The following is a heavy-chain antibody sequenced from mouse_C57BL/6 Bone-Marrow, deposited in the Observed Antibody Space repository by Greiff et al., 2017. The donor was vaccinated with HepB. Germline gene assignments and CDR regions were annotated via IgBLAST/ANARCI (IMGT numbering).Heavy chain of an antibody. Sequence: VQLQQPGAELVKPGASVKLSCKASGYTFTSYWMHWVKQRPGRGLEWIGRIDPNSGGTKYNEKFKSKATLTVDKPSSTAYMQLSSLTSEDSAVYYCARDGHYYGSSYVNYFDYWGQGTTLTVSS. J-gene: IGHJ2*01. CDR2: IDPNSGGT. CDR1: GYTFTSYW. D-gene: IGHD1-1*01. CDR3: ARDGHYYGSSYVNYFDY. V-gene: IGHV1-72*01.